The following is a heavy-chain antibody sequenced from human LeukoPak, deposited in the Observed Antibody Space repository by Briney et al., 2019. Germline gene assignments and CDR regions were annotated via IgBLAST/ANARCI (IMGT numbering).Heavy chain of an antibody. J-gene: IGHJ6*02. CDR2: IKSKTDGGTT. V-gene: IGHV3-15*01. D-gene: IGHD3-10*01. CDR1: GFTFSNAW. CDR3: TSSMVWGVIAYYYGMDV. Sequence: GGSLRLSCAASGFTFSNAWMSWVRQAPGKGLEWVGRIKSKTDGGTTDYAAPVKGRFTISRDDSKNTLYLQMNSLKTEDTAVYYCTSSMVWGVIAYYYGMDVWGQGTTVTVSS.